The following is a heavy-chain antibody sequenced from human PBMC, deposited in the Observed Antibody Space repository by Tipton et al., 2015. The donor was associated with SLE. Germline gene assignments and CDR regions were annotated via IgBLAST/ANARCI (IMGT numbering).Heavy chain of an antibody. CDR2: IGHTGGST. D-gene: IGHD3-3*01. Sequence: SLRLSCAASGFTFSIFAMSWVRQAPGKGLEWVAGIGHTGGSTYFAESAKGRFTISRDNSKHMLYLRMTGLRAEDTAVYFCAKETITIFESFESWGQGTQVTVSS. J-gene: IGHJ4*02. CDR1: GFTFSIFA. V-gene: IGHV3-23*01. CDR3: AKETITIFESFES.